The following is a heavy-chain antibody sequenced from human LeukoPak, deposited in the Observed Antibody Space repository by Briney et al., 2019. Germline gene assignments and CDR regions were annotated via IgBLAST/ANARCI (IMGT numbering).Heavy chain of an antibody. CDR3: TRGHPGEFDY. Sequence: SGGSLRLSCAASRFPFGHYRMHWVRQAPAKGLVWVSTINTDGSTTYADSVQGRFTVSRDNAKNTLFLQMYSLRVEDTAVYSCTRGHPGEFDYWGQGTLVTVSS. J-gene: IGHJ4*02. CDR1: RFPFGHYR. CDR2: INTDGST. V-gene: IGHV3-74*01. D-gene: IGHD3-10*01.